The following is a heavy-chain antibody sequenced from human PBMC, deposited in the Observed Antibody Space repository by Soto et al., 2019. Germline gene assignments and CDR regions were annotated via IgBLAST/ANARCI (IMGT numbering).Heavy chain of an antibody. CDR3: ARDVATTGFDS. V-gene: IGHV3-74*01. J-gene: IGHJ5*01. Sequence: VPLRLSFSAPELTVSSNYMSWVRQAPGKGLVWVSRINRDANDIIYADSVKGRLTASRDNAKNMVFLQMNSLRVEDTAVYYCARDVATTGFDSLCQGNVLTVSS. CDR1: ELTVSSNY. CDR2: INRDANDI. D-gene: IGHD2-21*01.